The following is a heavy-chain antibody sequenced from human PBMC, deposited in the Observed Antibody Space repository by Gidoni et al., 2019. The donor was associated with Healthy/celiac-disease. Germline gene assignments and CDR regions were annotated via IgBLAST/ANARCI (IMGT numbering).Heavy chain of an antibody. V-gene: IGHV3-21*01. CDR2: ISSSSSYI. CDR1: GFTFSSYS. Sequence: EVQLVESGGGMVKPGGSLRLSCAASGFTFSSYSMNWVRQAPGKGLEWVSSISSSSSYIYYADSVKGRFTISRDNAKNSLYLQMNSLRAEDTAVYYCARGGDIVVVVAAFWFDPWGQGTLVTVSS. D-gene: IGHD2-15*01. J-gene: IGHJ5*02. CDR3: ARGGDIVVVVAAFWFDP.